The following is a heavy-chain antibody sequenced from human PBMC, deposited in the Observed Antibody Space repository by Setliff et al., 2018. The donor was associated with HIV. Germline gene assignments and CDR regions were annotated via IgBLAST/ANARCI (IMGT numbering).Heavy chain of an antibody. D-gene: IGHD3-10*01. CDR3: ARGGTLYY. Sequence: ASVKVSCKASGYNFTDYDINWVRQATGQGLEWMGWMNPNNGNTGYAEKFQCRVTKTRDTSISTAYMELSSLNADDTAVYYCARGGTLYYWGQGTLVTVSS. V-gene: IGHV1-8*02. J-gene: IGHJ4*02. CDR1: GYNFTDYD. CDR2: MNPNNGNT.